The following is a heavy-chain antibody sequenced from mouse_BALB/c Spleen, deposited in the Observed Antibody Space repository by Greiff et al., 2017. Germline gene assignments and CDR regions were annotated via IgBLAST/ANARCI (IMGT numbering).Heavy chain of an antibody. J-gene: IGHJ2*01. D-gene: IGHD2-14*01. V-gene: IGHV5-6*02. CDR1: GFTFSSYG. CDR3: ARRVRDYFDY. CDR2: ISSGGSYT. Sequence: EVKLMESGGDLVKPGGSLKLSCAASGFTFSSYGMSWVRQTPDKRLEWVATISSGGSYTYYPDSVKGRFTISRDTAKNTLYLQMSSLKSEDTAMYYCARRVRDYFDYWGQGTPLTVSS.